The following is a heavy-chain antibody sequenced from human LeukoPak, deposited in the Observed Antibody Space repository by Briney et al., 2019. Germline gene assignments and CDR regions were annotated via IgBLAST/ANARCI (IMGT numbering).Heavy chain of an antibody. J-gene: IGHJ4*02. V-gene: IGHV4-39*01. Sequence: SETLSLTCTVSGGSISSSSYYWGWIRQPPGKGLEWIGSIYYSGSTYYNPSLKSRVTISVDTSKNQFSLKLSSVTAADTAVYYCASPDSSSLITWGQGTLVTVSS. CDR3: ASPDSSSLIT. CDR2: IYYSGST. CDR1: GGSISSSSYY. D-gene: IGHD6-13*01.